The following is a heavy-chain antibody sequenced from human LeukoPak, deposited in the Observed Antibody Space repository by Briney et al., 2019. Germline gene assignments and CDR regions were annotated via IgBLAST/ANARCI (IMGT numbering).Heavy chain of an antibody. D-gene: IGHD1-26*01. V-gene: IGHV3-73*01. CDR1: GFTFSNAW. CDR2: IDRPAKSYAT. Sequence: GGSLRLSCAASGFTFSNAWMSWVRQAPGKGLEWVGLIDRPAKSYATAYGASVGGRFTISRDDSKNTAYLQMDSLKTEDTALYYCTRDRGTYNWLDPWGQGTLVTVSS. J-gene: IGHJ5*02. CDR3: TRDRGTYNWLDP.